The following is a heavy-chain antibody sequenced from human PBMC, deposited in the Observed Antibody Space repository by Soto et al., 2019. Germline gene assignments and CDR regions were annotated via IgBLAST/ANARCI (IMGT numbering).Heavy chain of an antibody. CDR3: AADYYYDSSGYYRYGYYGMDV. CDR2: IVVGSGNT. CDR1: GFTFTSSA. V-gene: IGHV1-58*01. J-gene: IGHJ6*02. Sequence: ASVNVSCKASGFTFTSSAVQWVRQARGQRLEWIGWIVVGSGNTNYAQKFQERVTITRDMSTSTAYMELSSLRSEDTAVYYCAADYYYDSSGYYRYGYYGMDVWGQGTTVTVSS. D-gene: IGHD3-22*01.